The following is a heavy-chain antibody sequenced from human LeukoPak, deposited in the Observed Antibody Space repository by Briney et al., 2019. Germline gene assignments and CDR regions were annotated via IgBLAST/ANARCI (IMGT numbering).Heavy chain of an antibody. D-gene: IGHD3-3*01. CDR1: GVSFSGYY. CDR2: INHSGST. Sequence: SETLSLTCAVYGVSFSGYYWSWIRQPPGKGLEWIGEINHSGSTNYNPSLKSRVTISVDTSKNQFSLKLSSVTAADTAVYYCARVTMEWLLSFDYWGQGTLVTVSS. J-gene: IGHJ4*02. V-gene: IGHV4-34*01. CDR3: ARVTMEWLLSFDY.